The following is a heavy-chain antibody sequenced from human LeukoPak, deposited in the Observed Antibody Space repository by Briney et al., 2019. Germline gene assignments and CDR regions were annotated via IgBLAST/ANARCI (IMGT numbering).Heavy chain of an antibody. V-gene: IGHV4-38-2*02. CDR1: SYSISSGYY. CDR3: ARGYDSSGYFDY. J-gene: IGHJ4*02. Sequence: PSETLSLTCTVSSYSISSGYYWGWIRQPPGKGLEWIGSIYHSGTTHYNPSLESRVTISVDTSKNQFSLKLSSVTAADTAVYYCARGYDSSGYFDYWGQGTLVTVSS. D-gene: IGHD3-22*01. CDR2: IYHSGTT.